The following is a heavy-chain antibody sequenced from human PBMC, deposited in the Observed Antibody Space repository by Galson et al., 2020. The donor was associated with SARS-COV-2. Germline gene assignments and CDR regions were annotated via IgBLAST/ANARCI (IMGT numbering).Heavy chain of an antibody. J-gene: IGHJ4*02. CDR2: ISDDGKKQ. CDR1: GFIFSRFG. V-gene: IGHV3-30*18. Sequence: GESLKISCVVPGFIFSRFGMHWVRQTPGRGLQWVALISDDGKKQFYLDSVKGRFTVSRDNVKDTVYLQMDSLTPDDTGMYYCAKDLDGTAYHSANFLDYWGQGAQVSVSS. CDR3: AKDLDGTAYHSANFLDY. D-gene: IGHD3-22*01.